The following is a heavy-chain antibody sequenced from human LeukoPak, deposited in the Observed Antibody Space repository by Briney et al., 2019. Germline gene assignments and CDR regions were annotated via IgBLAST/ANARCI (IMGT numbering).Heavy chain of an antibody. V-gene: IGHV1-18*01. CDR2: ISAYNGHT. CDR3: ARDGGVIWCGEL. J-gene: IGHJ4*02. D-gene: IGHD3-10*01. Sequence: ASVKVSCKASGYNFISYGIIWVRQAPGQGLEWMGWISAYNGHTNYAQMLQDRVTMITDTSTNTAYMELRSLRSDDTAVYYCARDGGVIWCGELWGQGTLVTVSS. CDR1: GYNFISYG.